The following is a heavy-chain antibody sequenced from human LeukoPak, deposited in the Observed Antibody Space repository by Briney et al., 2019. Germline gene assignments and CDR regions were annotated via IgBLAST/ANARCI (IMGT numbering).Heavy chain of an antibody. V-gene: IGHV3-23*01. CDR1: GFTFSSYW. J-gene: IGHJ3*02. D-gene: IGHD3-22*01. Sequence: PGGSLRLSCAASGFTFSSYWMSWVRQAPGKGLEWVSAISGSGGSTYYADSVKGRFTISRDNSKNTLYLQMNSLRAEDTAVYYCAKSTFSGYPSNDAFDIWGQGTMVTVSS. CDR2: ISGSGGST. CDR3: AKSTFSGYPSNDAFDI.